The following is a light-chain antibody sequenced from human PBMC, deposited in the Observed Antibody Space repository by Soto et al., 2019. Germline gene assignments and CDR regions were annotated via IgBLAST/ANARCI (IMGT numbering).Light chain of an antibody. J-gene: IGKJ2*01. V-gene: IGKV3-15*01. CDR1: QNVGSN. CDR2: GTS. CDR3: QQYNNWPYT. Sequence: EIVMTQSPVTLSVSPGERAALSCRASQNVGSNFAWYQQRPGQAPRVLIYGTSTRATGVPARFSGSGSGTDLTLTISSLQSEDFAVYSCQQYNNWPYTFGQGTRLEI.